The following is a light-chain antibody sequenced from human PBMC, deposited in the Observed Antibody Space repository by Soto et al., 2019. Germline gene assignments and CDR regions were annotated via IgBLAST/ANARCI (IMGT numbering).Light chain of an antibody. V-gene: IGLV4-69*01. CDR3: QTWGTGIQV. CDR2: VNGDGSH. Sequence: QPVLTQSPSASASLGASVKLTCTLSSGHSTYAITWHQQQPEKGPRYLMKVNGDGSHNKGDGIPDRFSGSSSGLERYLTISSLQSEDEADYYCQTWGTGIQVFGGGTKVTVL. J-gene: IGLJ2*01. CDR1: SGHSTYA.